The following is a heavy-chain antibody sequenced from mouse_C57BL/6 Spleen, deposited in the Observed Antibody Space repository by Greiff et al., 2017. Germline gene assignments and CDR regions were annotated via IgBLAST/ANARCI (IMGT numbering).Heavy chain of an antibody. Sequence: DVKLVESGGGLVKPGGSLKLSCAASGFTFSSYAMSWVRQTPEKRLEWVATISDSGSYTYYPDNVKGRFTISRDNATNNVYLQISHLKSEDTAMYSCARGAYFDYWGQGTTLTVSA. CDR3: ARGAYFDY. J-gene: IGHJ2*01. CDR2: ISDSGSYT. CDR1: GFTFSSYA. V-gene: IGHV5-4*03.